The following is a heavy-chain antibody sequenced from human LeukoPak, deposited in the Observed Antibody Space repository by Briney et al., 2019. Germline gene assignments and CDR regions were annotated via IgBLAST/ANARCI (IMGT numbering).Heavy chain of an antibody. CDR2: VSKTGNT. CDR3: ARRGAPSKFYYFDS. Sequence: PSETLSLTCTVSGASLTTHYWAWIRQPPGKGLEWIGFVSKTGNTNYNASLKSRVTISADTSKNTFSLKPSSLTAADTAVYFCARRGAPSKFYYFDSWGQGTLVTVSS. V-gene: IGHV4-59*08. CDR1: GASLTTHY. J-gene: IGHJ4*02. D-gene: IGHD1-26*01.